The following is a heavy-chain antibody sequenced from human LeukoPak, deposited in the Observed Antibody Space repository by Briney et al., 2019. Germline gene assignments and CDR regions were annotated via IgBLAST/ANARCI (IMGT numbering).Heavy chain of an antibody. V-gene: IGHV3-21*01. CDR1: GFTSSSYS. J-gene: IGHJ5*02. Sequence: GGSLRPSCAASGFTSSSYSMNWVRQAPGKGLEWVSSISSSSSYIYYADSVKGRFTISRDNAKNSLYLQMNSLRAEDTAVYYCARDSSYDYYDSSGLGSWGQGTLVTVS. CDR3: ARDSSYDYYDSSGLGS. D-gene: IGHD3-22*01. CDR2: ISSSSSYI.